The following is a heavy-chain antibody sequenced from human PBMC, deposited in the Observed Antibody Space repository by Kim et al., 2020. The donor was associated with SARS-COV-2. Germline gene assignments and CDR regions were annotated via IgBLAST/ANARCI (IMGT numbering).Heavy chain of an antibody. V-gene: IGHV3-30*04. J-gene: IGHJ4*02. CDR1: GFTFSSYA. D-gene: IGHD6-19*01. CDR2: ISYDGSNK. Sequence: GGSLRLSCAASGFTFSSYAMHWVRQAPGKGLEWVAVISYDGSNKYYADSVKGRFTISRDNSKNTLYLQMNSLRAEDTAVYYCARGGSSGWYPVDYWGQGT. CDR3: ARGGSSGWYPVDY.